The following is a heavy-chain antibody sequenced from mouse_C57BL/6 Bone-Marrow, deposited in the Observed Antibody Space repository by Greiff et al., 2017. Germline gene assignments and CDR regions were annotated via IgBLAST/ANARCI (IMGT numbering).Heavy chain of an antibody. J-gene: IGHJ3*01. CDR3: ARGESYDGYPAWFAY. V-gene: IGHV1-56*01. D-gene: IGHD2-3*01. CDR1: GYTFTSHW. CDR2: IFPGSGST. Sequence: QVQLQQSGPELVRPGASVKISCKAPGYTFTSHWMQWVRQRPGQGLEWIGEIFPGSGSTYYNEKFKGKATLTVDTSSSTAYMPLSSLASEDSAVYFCARGESYDGYPAWFAYWGQGTLVTVSA.